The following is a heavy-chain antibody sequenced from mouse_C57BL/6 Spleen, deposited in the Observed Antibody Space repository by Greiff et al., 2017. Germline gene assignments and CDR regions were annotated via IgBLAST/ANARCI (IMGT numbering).Heavy chain of an antibody. CDR3: ARSTGTAWFAY. CDR2: IYPGDGDT. D-gene: IGHD4-1*01. Sequence: VHLVESGAELVKPGASVKISCKASGYAFSSYWMNWVKQRPGKGLEWIGQIYPGDGDTNYNGKFKGKATLTADKSSSTAYMQLSSLTSEDSAVYFCARSTGTAWFAYWGQGTLVTVSA. J-gene: IGHJ3*01. CDR1: GYAFSSYW. V-gene: IGHV1-80*01.